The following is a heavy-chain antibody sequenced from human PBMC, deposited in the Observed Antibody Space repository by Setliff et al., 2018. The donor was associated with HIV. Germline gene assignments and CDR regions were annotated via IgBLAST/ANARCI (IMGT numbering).Heavy chain of an antibody. CDR1: GGTFSSYA. Sequence: ASVKVSCKASGGTFSSYAISWVRQAPGQGLEWMGGIIPIFGIANYAQKFQGRVTITADKSTSTAYMELSSLRSQDTAVYYCARKFDWYFDLWGRGTLVTVSS. J-gene: IGHJ2*01. CDR3: ARKFDWYFDL. CDR2: IIPIFGIA. V-gene: IGHV1-69*10. D-gene: IGHD3-16*01.